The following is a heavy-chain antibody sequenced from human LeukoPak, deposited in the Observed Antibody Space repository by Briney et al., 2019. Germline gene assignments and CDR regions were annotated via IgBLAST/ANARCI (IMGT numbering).Heavy chain of an antibody. CDR2: ISGSAGRI. CDR3: AKGGSVTAPDDAFDI. V-gene: IGHV3-23*01. Sequence: GGSLRLSCAVSGFTFSSYAMIWVRQAPGKGLEWVSVISGSAGRIYYADSVKGRFTTSRDNSKNTLYLEMNSLRAEDTAVYYCAKGGSVTAPDDAFDIWGQGTMVTVSS. J-gene: IGHJ3*02. D-gene: IGHD5/OR15-5a*01. CDR1: GFTFSSYA.